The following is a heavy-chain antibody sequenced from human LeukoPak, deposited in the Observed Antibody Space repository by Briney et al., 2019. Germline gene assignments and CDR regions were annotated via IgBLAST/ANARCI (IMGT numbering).Heavy chain of an antibody. J-gene: IGHJ3*02. D-gene: IGHD2-15*01. V-gene: IGHV1-58*01. CDR3: AASLVVKYAFDI. CDR2: IVVGSGNT. Sequence: GASVKVSCKASGFTFTSSAAQWVRQARGQRLEWIGWIVVGSGNTNYAQKFQERVTITRDMSTSTAYMELSSLRSEDTAVYYCAASLVVKYAFDIWGQGTMVTVSS. CDR1: GFTFTSSA.